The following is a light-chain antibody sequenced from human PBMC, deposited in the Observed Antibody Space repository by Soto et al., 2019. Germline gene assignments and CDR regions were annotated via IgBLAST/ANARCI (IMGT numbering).Light chain of an antibody. Sequence: QSVLTQPPSASGSPGQSVTVSCTGTRSDVGVYNYVSWYRQHPGKAPKLLIYEVNKRPLGVPDRFSGSKSGNTASLTVSGLQAEDEAAYYCSSYAGSNDFVFGTGTKLTVL. V-gene: IGLV2-8*01. J-gene: IGLJ1*01. CDR2: EVN. CDR1: RSDVGVYNY. CDR3: SSYAGSNDFV.